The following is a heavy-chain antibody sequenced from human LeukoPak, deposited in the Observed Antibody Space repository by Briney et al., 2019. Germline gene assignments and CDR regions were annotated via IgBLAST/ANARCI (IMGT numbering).Heavy chain of an antibody. CDR3: AREAESSGSYAFDI. J-gene: IGHJ3*02. D-gene: IGHD3-10*01. V-gene: IGHV4-30-2*01. Sequence: PSQTLSLTCAVSGGSISSGGYSWSWIRQPPGKGLEWIGYIYHSGSTYYNPSLKSRVTISVDRSKNQFSLKLSSVTAADTAVYYCAREAESSGSYAFDIWGQGTMVTVSS. CDR1: GGSISSGGYS. CDR2: IYHSGST.